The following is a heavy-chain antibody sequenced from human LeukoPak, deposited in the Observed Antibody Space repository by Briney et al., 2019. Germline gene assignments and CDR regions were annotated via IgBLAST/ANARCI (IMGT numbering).Heavy chain of an antibody. V-gene: IGHV1-18*01. CDR3: ARVGTDYDFWSGYPWSYYGMDV. Sequence: ASVKVSCKASGYTFTSYGISWVRQAPGQGLGWMGWISAYNGNTNYAQKLQGRVTMTTDTSTSTAYMELRSLRSDDTAVYYCARVGTDYDFWSGYPWSYYGMDVWGQGTTVTVSS. D-gene: IGHD3-3*01. CDR1: GYTFTSYG. J-gene: IGHJ6*02. CDR2: ISAYNGNT.